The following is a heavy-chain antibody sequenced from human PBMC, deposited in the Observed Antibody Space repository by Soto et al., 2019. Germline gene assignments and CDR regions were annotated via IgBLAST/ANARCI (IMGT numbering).Heavy chain of an antibody. CDR3: ARDGNIVVVVAATPEDAFDI. CDR2: ISSSSSYI. CDR1: GFTFCGYS. D-gene: IGHD2-15*01. V-gene: IGHV3-21*01. Sequence: AGSLRLSCAASGFTFCGYSVNWIRQATGKGLEWVSSISSSSSYIYYADSVKGRFTISRDNAKNSLYLQMNSLRAEDTAVYYCARDGNIVVVVAATPEDAFDIWGQGTMVTVSS. J-gene: IGHJ3*02.